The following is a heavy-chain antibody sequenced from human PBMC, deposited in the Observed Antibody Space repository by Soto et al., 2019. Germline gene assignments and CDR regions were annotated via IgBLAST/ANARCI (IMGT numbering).Heavy chain of an antibody. J-gene: IGHJ4*02. Sequence: VQLLESGGDLVQPGGSLRLSCVASGLTFSRFALSWVRQSPGKGLEWVSAISGGGGSTYYADSVKGRFTVSRDNSKNTLYLQMNTLRAVDTAVYYCTKFVFYGDSLVEYWGQGTLVTVSS. CDR2: ISGGGGST. D-gene: IGHD4-17*01. V-gene: IGHV3-23*01. CDR3: TKFVFYGDSLVEY. CDR1: GLTFSRFA.